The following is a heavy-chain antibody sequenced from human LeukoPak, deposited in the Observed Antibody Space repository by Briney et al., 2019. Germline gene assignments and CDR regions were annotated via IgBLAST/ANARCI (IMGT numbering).Heavy chain of an antibody. D-gene: IGHD3-10*01. V-gene: IGHV4-38-2*01. Sequence: SETLSLTCAVSSYSISSGYYWGWIRQPPGKGLEWIGSIYHSGSTYYNPSLKSRVTISVDTSKNQFSLKLSSVTVADTAVYYCARLYYGSGRVDYWGQGTLVTVSS. CDR3: ARLYYGSGRVDY. J-gene: IGHJ4*02. CDR2: IYHSGST. CDR1: SYSISSGYY.